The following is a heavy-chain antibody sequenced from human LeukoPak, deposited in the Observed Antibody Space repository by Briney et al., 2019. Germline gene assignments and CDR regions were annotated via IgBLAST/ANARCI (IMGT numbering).Heavy chain of an antibody. CDR2: ISSSSSYI. V-gene: IGHV3-21*01. D-gene: IGHD7-27*01. CDR3: ARDFSPAGTGDLVDY. J-gene: IGHJ4*02. Sequence: GGSLRLSCAASGFTFSSYSMNWVRQAPGKGLEWVSSISSSSSYIYCADSVKGRFTISRDNAKNSLYLQMNSLRAEDTAVYYCARDFSPAGTGDLVDYWGQGTLVTVSS. CDR1: GFTFSSYS.